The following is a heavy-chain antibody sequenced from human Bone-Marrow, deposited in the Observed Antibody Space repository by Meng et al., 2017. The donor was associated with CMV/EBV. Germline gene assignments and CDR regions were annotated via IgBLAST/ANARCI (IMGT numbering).Heavy chain of an antibody. V-gene: IGHV1-69*05. D-gene: IGHD2-2*01. CDR2: IIPIFGTA. CDR3: ARAVPAAETEFDY. J-gene: IGHJ4*02. CDR1: GGTFSSYA. Sequence: SVKVSCKASGGTFSSYAISWVRQAPGQGLEWMGGIIPIFGTANYAQKFQGRVTITTDESTSTAYMELSSLRSEDTAVYYCARAVPAAETEFDYWVQGTLVTVSS.